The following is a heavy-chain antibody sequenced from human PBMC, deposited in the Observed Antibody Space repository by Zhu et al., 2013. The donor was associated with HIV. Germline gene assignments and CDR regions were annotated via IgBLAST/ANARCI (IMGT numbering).Heavy chain of an antibody. V-gene: IGHV1-18*01. Sequence: QVQLVQSGTEVKKPGASVKVSCKASGYMFTNYDFSWVRQAPGQGLEWMGWISTYNGHTNSARDLQGRVSMTTDTSTKTAYMELRSLRSDDTAVYYCARSSLNDSHFDSWGQGTLVTVSS. CDR2: ISTYNGHT. D-gene: IGHD6-6*01. CDR1: GYMFTNYD. CDR3: ARSSLNDSHFDS. J-gene: IGHJ4*02.